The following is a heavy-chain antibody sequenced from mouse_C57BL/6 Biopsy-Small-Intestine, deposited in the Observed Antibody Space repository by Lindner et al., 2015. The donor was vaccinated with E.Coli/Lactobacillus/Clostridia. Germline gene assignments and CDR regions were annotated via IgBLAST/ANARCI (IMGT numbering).Heavy chain of an antibody. CDR1: GFSLTSYA. V-gene: IGHV2-9-1*01. Sequence: VQLQESGPGLVAPSQSLSITCTVSGFSLTSYAIIWVRQPPGKGLEWLGIIWTGGGTNYNSALKSRLSISKDNSKSQVFLKMNSLQTDDTARYYCARGSTGTGDYYAMDYWGQGTSVTVSS. D-gene: IGHD4-1*02. CDR3: ARGSTGTGDYYAMDY. CDR2: IWTGGGT. J-gene: IGHJ4*01.